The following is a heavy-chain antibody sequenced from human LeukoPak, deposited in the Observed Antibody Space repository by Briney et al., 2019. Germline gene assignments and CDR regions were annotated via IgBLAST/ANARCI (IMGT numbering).Heavy chain of an antibody. V-gene: IGHV3-30*04. J-gene: IGHJ4*02. CDR3: KEVDY. CDR2: ISYDGSDK. CDR1: GFTFSTYP. Sequence: PGGSLRLSCAASGFTFSTYPMHWVRQAPGKGLEWVAGISYDGSDKYYAASVKGRFTISRDNSKNTLYLQMNSLRAEDTAIYYCKEVDYWGRGTLVTVSS.